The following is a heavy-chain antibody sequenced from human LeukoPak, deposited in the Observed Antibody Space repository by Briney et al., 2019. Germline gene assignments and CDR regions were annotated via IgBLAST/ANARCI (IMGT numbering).Heavy chain of an antibody. V-gene: IGHV3-23*01. CDR1: GFTFSSYA. CDR2: ISGSGGST. J-gene: IGHJ4*02. D-gene: IGHD2-2*01. CDR3: AKDPPGYCSSTSCHYYFDY. Sequence: PGGSLRLSCAASGFTFSSYAMSWVRQAPGKGLEWVSAISGSGGSTYYADSVKGRFTISRDNSKNTLYLQMNSLRAEDTAVYYCAKDPPGYCSSTSCHYYFDYWGQGTLVTVSS.